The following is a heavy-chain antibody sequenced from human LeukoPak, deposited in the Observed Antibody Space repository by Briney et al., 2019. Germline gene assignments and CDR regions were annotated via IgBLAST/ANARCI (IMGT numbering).Heavy chain of an antibody. CDR3: ARQDPAAVYYYYGMDV. J-gene: IGHJ6*02. CDR1: GYTFTSYG. CDR2: ISAYNGNT. D-gene: IGHD2-2*01. V-gene: IGHV1-18*01. Sequence: ASVKVSCNASGYTFTSYGISWVRQAPGQGLEWMGWISAYNGNTNYAQKLQGRVTMTTDTSTSTAYMELRSLRSDDTAVYYCARQDPAAVYYYYGMDVWGQGTTVTVSS.